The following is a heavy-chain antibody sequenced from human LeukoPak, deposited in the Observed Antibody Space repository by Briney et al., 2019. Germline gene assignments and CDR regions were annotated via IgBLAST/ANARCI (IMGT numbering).Heavy chain of an antibody. CDR3: AKDNGAAGAFDI. CDR2: ISWNSGSI. D-gene: IGHD6-13*01. J-gene: IGHJ3*02. CDR1: GFTFDDYA. Sequence: GRSLRLSCAASGFTFDDYAMHWVRQAPGKGLEWVSGISWNSGSIGYADSVKGRFTISRDNAKNSLYLQMNSLRAEDTALYYCAKDNGAAGAFDIWGQGTMVTVSS. V-gene: IGHV3-9*01.